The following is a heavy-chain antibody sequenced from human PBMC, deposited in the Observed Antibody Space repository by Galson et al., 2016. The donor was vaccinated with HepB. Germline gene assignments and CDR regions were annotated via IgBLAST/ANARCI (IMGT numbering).Heavy chain of an antibody. CDR1: DDSATSDSYS. J-gene: IGHJ4*02. CDR2: IYYSGSK. V-gene: IGHV4-61*01. CDR3: ATCWPYYFVF. Sequence: SETLSLTCSVADDSATSDSYSCTWIRQPPGKGLEWIGHIYYSGSKQYTPPPKSRVTMAVDTSKNQFSLTISSVPTADTAVYFCATCWPYYFVFWGPGILVTVSS.